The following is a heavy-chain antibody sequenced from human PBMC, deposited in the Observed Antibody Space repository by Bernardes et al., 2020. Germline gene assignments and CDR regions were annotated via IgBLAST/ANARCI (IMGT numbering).Heavy chain of an antibody. V-gene: IGHV4-4*02. J-gene: IGHJ6*02. CDR3: ARKDELEVAWAYYYYGMDV. D-gene: IGHD1-1*01. CDR1: GGSISSSNW. CDR2: IYHSGST. Sequence: SETLSLTCAVSGGSISSSNWWRWVRQPPGKGLEWIGEIYHSGSTNYNPSLKSRVTISVDKSKNQFSLKLSSVTAADTAVYYCARKDELEVAWAYYYYGMDVWGQGTTVTVSS.